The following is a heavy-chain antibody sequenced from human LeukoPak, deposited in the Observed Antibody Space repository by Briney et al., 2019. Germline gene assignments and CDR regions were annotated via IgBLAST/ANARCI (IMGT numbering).Heavy chain of an antibody. Sequence: PGGSLRLSCAASGFTFDDYAMHWVRQAPGKGLEWVSLISWDGGSTYYADSVKGRFTISRDNSKNSLYLQMNSLRAEDTALYYCAKDMPSAAAGTDYCGMDVWGKGTTVTVSS. CDR2: ISWDGGST. V-gene: IGHV3-43D*04. J-gene: IGHJ6*04. D-gene: IGHD6-13*01. CDR3: AKDMPSAAAGTDYCGMDV. CDR1: GFTFDDYA.